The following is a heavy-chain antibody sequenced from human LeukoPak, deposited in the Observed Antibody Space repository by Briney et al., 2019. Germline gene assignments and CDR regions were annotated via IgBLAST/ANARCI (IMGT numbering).Heavy chain of an antibody. Sequence: SVRVSIKASGGSFSRYAISWVRQAPGQGLEWMGGIIPIFGTANYAQKFQGRVTITADESTRTAYMELRTLRSEDTAIYYCARGSGETGGYYYVYWGRGTPVTVSS. J-gene: IGHJ4*02. CDR2: IIPIFGTA. D-gene: IGHD3-22*01. V-gene: IGHV1-69*13. CDR3: ARGSGETGGYYYVY. CDR1: GGSFSRYA.